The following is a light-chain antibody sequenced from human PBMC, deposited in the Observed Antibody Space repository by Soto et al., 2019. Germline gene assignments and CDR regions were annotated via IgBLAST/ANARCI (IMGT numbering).Light chain of an antibody. J-gene: IGKJ1*01. CDR3: QQYNNWPRT. V-gene: IGKV3-15*01. CDR1: QSVSSN. CDR2: GAS. Sequence: EIVVTQSPGTLSLSPGDTATLSCKTSQSVSSNLAWYQQKPGQAPRLLIFGASTRDTGIPARFSGRGSGTEFTLTISSLQSEDFALYYCQQYNNWPRTFGQGTKA.